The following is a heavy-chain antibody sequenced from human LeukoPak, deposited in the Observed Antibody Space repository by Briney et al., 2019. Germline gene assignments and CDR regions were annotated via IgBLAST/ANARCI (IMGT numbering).Heavy chain of an antibody. CDR3: AQRDSSGYYTYLDY. CDR2: ISGSGGST. D-gene: IGHD3-22*01. CDR1: GFTFSSYA. J-gene: IGHJ4*02. V-gene: IGHV3-23*01. Sequence: GGSLRLSCAAPGFTFSSYAMSWVRQAPGKGLEWVSAISGSGGSTYYADSVKGRFTISRDNSKSTLYLQMNSLRAEDTAVYYCAQRDSSGYYTYLDYWGQGTLVTVSS.